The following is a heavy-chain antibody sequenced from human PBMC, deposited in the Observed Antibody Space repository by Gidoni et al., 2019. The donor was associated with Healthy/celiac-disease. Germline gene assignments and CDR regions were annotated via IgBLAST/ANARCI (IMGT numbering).Heavy chain of an antibody. CDR2: IDPSDSYT. J-gene: IGHJ4*02. D-gene: IGHD3-22*01. Sequence: EVQLVQSGAEVKKPGESLRISCKGSGSSFTSYWISWVGQMPGKGLEWMGRIDPSDSYTNYSPSFQGHVTISADKSISTAYLQWSSLKASDTAMYYCARHPREYYDSSGYYDFDYWGQGTLVTVSS. CDR1: GSSFTSYW. V-gene: IGHV5-10-1*01. CDR3: ARHPREYYDSSGYYDFDY.